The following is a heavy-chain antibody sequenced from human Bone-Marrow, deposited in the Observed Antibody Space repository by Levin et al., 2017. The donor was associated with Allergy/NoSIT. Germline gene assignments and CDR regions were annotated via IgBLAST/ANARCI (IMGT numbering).Heavy chain of an antibody. D-gene: IGHD3-22*01. CDR1: GFTFSNAW. Sequence: PGGSLRLSCAASGFTFSNAWMSWVRQAPGKGLEWVGRIKSKTDGGTTDYAAPVKGRFTISRDDSKNTLYLQMNSLKTEDTAVYYCTTDYYDSSGTGSSGYYYYGMDVWGQGTTVTVSS. V-gene: IGHV3-15*01. J-gene: IGHJ6*02. CDR3: TTDYYDSSGTGSSGYYYYGMDV. CDR2: IKSKTDGGTT.